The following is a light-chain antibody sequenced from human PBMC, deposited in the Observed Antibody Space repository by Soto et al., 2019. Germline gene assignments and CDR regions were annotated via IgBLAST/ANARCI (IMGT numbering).Light chain of an antibody. CDR3: QHHNTWPPVYT. CDR2: DAS. V-gene: IGKV3D-15*01. CDR1: QSVSTN. J-gene: IGKJ2*01. Sequence: EMVLTQSPATLSVSPGGRATLSCRASQSVSTNLAWYQQKPGQAPRLLIYDASTRATAIPARFSGSGYGTEFTLTISSLQSVDFAVYYCQHHNTWPPVYTFGQGTKLEIK.